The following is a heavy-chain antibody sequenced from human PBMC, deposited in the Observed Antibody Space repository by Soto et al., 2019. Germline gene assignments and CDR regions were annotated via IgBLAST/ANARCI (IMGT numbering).Heavy chain of an antibody. J-gene: IGHJ4*02. CDR3: ARHSSSFDY. CDR1: GYTFTSYG. D-gene: IGHD6-13*01. Sequence: ASVKVSCKAAGYTFTSYGISGVRQAPGQGLEWMGWISAYNGNRNYAQKLQGRVTMTTDTYERTAYMELRSLRCDDTAVYYCARHSSSFDYWGQGTLVTVSS. V-gene: IGHV1-18*04. CDR2: ISAYNGNR.